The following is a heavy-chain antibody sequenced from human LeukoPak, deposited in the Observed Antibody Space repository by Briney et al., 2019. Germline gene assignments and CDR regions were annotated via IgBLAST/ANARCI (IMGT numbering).Heavy chain of an antibody. J-gene: IGHJ4*02. Sequence: GGSLRLSCAASGFTFSGYAMSWVRQAPGKGLEWVSTADGNGDRTYYADSVKGRFTISRDNSNNTLYLQMNSLKADDTALYYCAKDPDYDILTGTTFDYWGQGTLVTVSS. CDR3: AKDPDYDILTGTTFDY. CDR1: GFTFSGYA. CDR2: ADGNGDRT. D-gene: IGHD3-9*01. V-gene: IGHV3-23*01.